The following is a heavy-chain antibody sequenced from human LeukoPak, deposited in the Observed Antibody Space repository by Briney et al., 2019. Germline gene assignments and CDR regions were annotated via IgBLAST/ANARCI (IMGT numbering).Heavy chain of an antibody. CDR2: IYYSGST. CDR3: ARFVYYDSSGYYYSYFDY. Sequence: SVTLSLTCTVSGGSISSGGYYWSWIRQHPGKGLEWIGYIYYSGSTYYNPSLKSRVTISVDTSKNQFSLKLSSVTAADTAVYYCARFVYYDSSGYYYSYFDYWGQGTLVTVSS. CDR1: GGSISSGGYY. J-gene: IGHJ4*02. D-gene: IGHD3-22*01. V-gene: IGHV4-31*03.